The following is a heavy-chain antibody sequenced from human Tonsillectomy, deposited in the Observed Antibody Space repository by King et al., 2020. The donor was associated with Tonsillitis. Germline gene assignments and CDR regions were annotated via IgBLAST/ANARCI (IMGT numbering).Heavy chain of an antibody. D-gene: IGHD6-13*01. CDR2: ISYDGSNK. V-gene: IGHV3-30-3*01. CDR3: ERQLYSSSWLDY. CDR1: GFTFSSYA. Sequence: VQLVESGGGVVQPGRSLRLSCAASGFTFSSYAMHWVRQAPGKGLEWVAVISYDGSNKYYADSVKGRLTISRDNSKNTLYLQMNSLRAEDTVVYYCERQLYSSSWLDYWGQGTRVTVSS. J-gene: IGHJ4*02.